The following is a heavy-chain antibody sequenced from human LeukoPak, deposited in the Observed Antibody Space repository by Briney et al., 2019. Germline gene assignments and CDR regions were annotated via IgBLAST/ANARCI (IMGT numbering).Heavy chain of an antibody. Sequence: GGSLRLSCAASGFTFSSYGMHWVRQAPGKGLEWVAVISYDGSNRYYADSVKGRFTVSRDNSKNTLYLQMNSLRAEDTAVYYCAKDLDTVTKGGFDYWGQGTLVTVSS. J-gene: IGHJ4*02. CDR3: AKDLDTVTKGGFDY. D-gene: IGHD4-17*01. CDR1: GFTFSSYG. V-gene: IGHV3-30*18. CDR2: ISYDGSNR.